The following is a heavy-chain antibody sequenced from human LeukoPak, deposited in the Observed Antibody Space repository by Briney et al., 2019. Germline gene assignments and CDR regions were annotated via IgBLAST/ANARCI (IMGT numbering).Heavy chain of an antibody. D-gene: IGHD2-2*01. V-gene: IGHV4-30-2*01. CDR1: GGSISSGGYS. J-gene: IGHJ4*02. CDR3: ARGTAAMVFDY. Sequence: SQTLSLTCAVSGGSISSGGYSWRWIRQPPGKGLEWIGYIYHSGSTYYNPSLKSRVTISVDRSKNQFSLKLSSVTAADTAVYYCARGTAAMVFDYWGQGTLVTVSS. CDR2: IYHSGST.